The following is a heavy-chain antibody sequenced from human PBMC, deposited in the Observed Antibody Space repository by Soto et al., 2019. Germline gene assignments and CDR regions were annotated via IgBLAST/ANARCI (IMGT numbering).Heavy chain of an antibody. J-gene: IGHJ4*02. D-gene: IGHD1-1*01. CDR3: AGELIEVTMTDY. Sequence: QVQLVQSAAEVKKPGASVKVSCKVSGYSLTDVAIHWVRQIPEKGLEWMGGFDPEDGATIYAQKFQGRVTMTEDTPTDTAYLELSSLRSEDTAIYYCAGELIEVTMTDYWGQGTLVTVSS. V-gene: IGHV1-24*01. CDR1: GYSLTDVA. CDR2: FDPEDGAT.